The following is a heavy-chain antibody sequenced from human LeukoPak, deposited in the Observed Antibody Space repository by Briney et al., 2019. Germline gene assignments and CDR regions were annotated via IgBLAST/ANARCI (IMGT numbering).Heavy chain of an antibody. V-gene: IGHV4-4*07. J-gene: IGHJ4*02. Sequence: PSETLSLTCTVSGGSVRGYYWNWIRRPAGKGLEWLGHIYSSGRTNYNPSLKSRVTMSVDTSKNQFSLKLTSVTAADTAVYYCARHEDFWSGYFDYWGQGSLVIVSS. CDR3: ARHEDFWSGYFDY. CDR2: IYSSGRT. CDR1: GGSVRGYY. D-gene: IGHD3-3*01.